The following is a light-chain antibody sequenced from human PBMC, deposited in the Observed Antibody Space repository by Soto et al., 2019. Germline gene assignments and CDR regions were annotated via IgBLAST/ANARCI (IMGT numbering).Light chain of an antibody. CDR3: GTWDSGLSVV. CDR2: DNN. V-gene: IGLV1-51*01. J-gene: IGLJ2*01. Sequence: QSVLTQPPSVSAAPGQKVTISCSGSSSNIGNNYVSWYQQLPGTAPKLLIYDNNKRPSGIPDRFSGSKSGTSATLGITGLQTGDEADYYCGTWDSGLSVVFGEGTKLTVL. CDR1: SSNIGNNY.